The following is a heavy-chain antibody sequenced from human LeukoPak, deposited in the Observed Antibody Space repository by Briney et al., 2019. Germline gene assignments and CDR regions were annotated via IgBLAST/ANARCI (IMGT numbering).Heavy chain of an antibody. CDR3: ARRGPYYYYYYYMDV. J-gene: IGHJ6*03. Sequence: SETLSLTCAVYGGSFSGYYWSWIRQPPGKGLEWIGEINHSGSTNYNPSLKSRVTISVDTSKNQFSLKLSSVTAADTAVYYCARRGPYYYYYYYMDVWGKGTTVTISS. D-gene: IGHD1-26*01. CDR1: GGSFSGYY. V-gene: IGHV4-34*01. CDR2: INHSGST.